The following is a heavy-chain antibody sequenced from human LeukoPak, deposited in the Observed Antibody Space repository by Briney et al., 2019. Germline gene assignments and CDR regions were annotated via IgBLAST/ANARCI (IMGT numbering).Heavy chain of an antibody. CDR1: GGSISSSSYY. CDR2: IYYSGST. J-gene: IGHJ6*03. V-gene: IGHV4-39*01. D-gene: IGHD3-16*01. Sequence: TASETLSLTCTVSGGSISSSSYYWGWIRQPPGKGLEWIGSIYYSGSTYYNPSLKSRVTISVDTSKNQFSLKLSSVTAADTAVYYCARHTSYYYYMDIWGKGTTVTVSS. CDR3: ARHTSYYYYMDI.